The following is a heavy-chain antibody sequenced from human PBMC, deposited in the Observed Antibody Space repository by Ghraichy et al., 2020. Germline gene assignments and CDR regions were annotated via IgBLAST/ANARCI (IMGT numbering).Heavy chain of an antibody. J-gene: IGHJ2*01. Sequence: ASVKVSCKASGYTFTSYYMHWVRQAPGQGLEWMGIINPSGGSTSYAQKFQGRVTMTRDTSTSTVYMELSSLRSEDTAVYYCASGGIAVAGFNRNWYFDLWGRGTLVTVSS. D-gene: IGHD6-19*01. CDR3: ASGGIAVAGFNRNWYFDL. CDR2: INPSGGST. V-gene: IGHV1-46*01. CDR1: GYTFTSYY.